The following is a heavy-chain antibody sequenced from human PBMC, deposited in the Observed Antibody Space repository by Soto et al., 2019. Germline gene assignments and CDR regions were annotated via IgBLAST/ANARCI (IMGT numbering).Heavy chain of an antibody. Sequence: QVQLPESGPGLVKHSQTLSLTCTVSGGSLSSGGCYWSWIRQHPGKVLEWIGYICYSGSTYYNPSLKSRFTVAVDTSKNPVALNLRSVTAEDTAVYCCARGVVADNEFDPCGQGPQVTVSS. J-gene: IGHJ5*02. CDR2: ICYSGST. V-gene: IGHV4-31*03. CDR3: ARGVVADNEFDP. D-gene: IGHD2-15*01. CDR1: GGSLSSGGCY.